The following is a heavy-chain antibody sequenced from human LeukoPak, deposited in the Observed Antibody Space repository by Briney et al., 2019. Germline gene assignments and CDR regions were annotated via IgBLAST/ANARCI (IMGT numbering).Heavy chain of an antibody. D-gene: IGHD2-2*01. Sequence: PGGPLRLSCAASGFTFSSYAMSWVRQAPGKGLEWVSSITSSSSYIYYTDSVKGRFTISRDNAKNSLYLQMNSLRAEDTAVYYCARDFGGYCSSTNCYLGWFDPWGQGTLVTVSS. CDR3: ARDFGGYCSSTNCYLGWFDP. V-gene: IGHV3-21*01. J-gene: IGHJ5*02. CDR2: ITSSSSYI. CDR1: GFTFSSYA.